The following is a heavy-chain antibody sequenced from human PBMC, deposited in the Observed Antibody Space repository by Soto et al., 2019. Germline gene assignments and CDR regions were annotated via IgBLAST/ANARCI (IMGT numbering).Heavy chain of an antibody. Sequence: PGGSLRLSCAASGFTFSSYAMHWVRQAPGKGLEWVAVISYDGSNKYYADSVKGRFTISRDNSKNTLYLQMNSLRAEDTAVYYCARDSRVGYYYGMDVWGQGTTVTVSS. V-gene: IGHV3-30-3*01. J-gene: IGHJ6*02. CDR1: GFTFSSYA. CDR3: ARDSRVGYYYGMDV. CDR2: ISYDGSNK.